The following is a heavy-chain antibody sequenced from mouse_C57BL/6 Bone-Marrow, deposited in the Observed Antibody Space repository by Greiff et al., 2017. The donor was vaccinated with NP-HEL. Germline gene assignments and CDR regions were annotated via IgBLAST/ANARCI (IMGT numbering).Heavy chain of an antibody. CDR3: TRDYKWYFDV. D-gene: IGHD2-12*01. J-gene: IGHJ1*03. CDR2: IDPETGGT. Sequence: VQLQQSGAELVRPGASVTLSCKASGYTFTDYEMHWVKQTPVHGLEWIGAIDPETGGTAYNQKFKGKAILTADKSSSTAYMELRSLTSEDSAVYYCTRDYKWYFDVWGTGTTVTVSS. CDR1: GYTFTDYE. V-gene: IGHV1-15*01.